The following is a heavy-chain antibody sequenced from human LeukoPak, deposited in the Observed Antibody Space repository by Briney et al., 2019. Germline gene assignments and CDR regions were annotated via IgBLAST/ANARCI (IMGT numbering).Heavy chain of an antibody. J-gene: IGHJ4*02. D-gene: IGHD6-19*01. CDR1: GGTFSSYA. Sequence: SVKVSCKASGGTFSSYAISWVRQAPGQGLEWMGRIIPIFGTANYAQKFQGRVTITTDESTSTAYVELSSLRSEDTAVYYCARLGAVADNFDYWGQGTLVTVSS. CDR3: ARLGAVADNFDY. V-gene: IGHV1-69*05. CDR2: IIPIFGTA.